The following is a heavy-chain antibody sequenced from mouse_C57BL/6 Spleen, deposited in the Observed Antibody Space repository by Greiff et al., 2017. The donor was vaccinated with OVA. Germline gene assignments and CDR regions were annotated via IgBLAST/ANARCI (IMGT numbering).Heavy chain of an antibody. CDR1: GYAFSSYW. D-gene: IGHD2-3*01. CDR3: ARWDGNYYAMDY. CDR2: IYPGDGDT. V-gene: IGHV1-80*01. Sequence: VQLQQSGAELVKPGASVKISCKASGYAFSSYWMNWVKQRPGKGLEWIGQIYPGDGDTNYNGKFKGKATLTADKSSSTAYMQLSSLTSEDSAVYFCARWDGNYYAMDYWGQGTSVTVSS. J-gene: IGHJ4*01.